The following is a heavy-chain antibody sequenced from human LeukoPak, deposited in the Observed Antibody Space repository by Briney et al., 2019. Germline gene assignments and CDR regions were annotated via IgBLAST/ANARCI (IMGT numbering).Heavy chain of an antibody. Sequence: SETLSLTCAVYGGSFSGYYWSWIRQPPGKGLEWIGEINHSGSTNYNPSLKSRVTISVDTSKNQFSLKLSSVTAADTAVYYCARARRRRITIFGVVTTPHYYFDYWGQGTLVTVSS. CDR2: INHSGST. D-gene: IGHD3-3*01. CDR3: ARARRRRITIFGVVTTPHYYFDY. J-gene: IGHJ4*02. V-gene: IGHV4-34*01. CDR1: GGSFSGYY.